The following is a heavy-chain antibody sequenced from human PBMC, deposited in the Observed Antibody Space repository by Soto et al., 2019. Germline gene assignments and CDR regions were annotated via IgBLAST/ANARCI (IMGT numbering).Heavy chain of an antibody. D-gene: IGHD3-16*01. CDR1: GFTFINYA. CDR2: ISGGGDRT. CDR3: ARKVLGSASRPDGWYFEL. J-gene: IGHJ2*01. Sequence: EVQLLESGGGLVQPGGSLRLSCVGSGFTFINYAMNWVRQTPGKGLEWVSTISGGGDRTFDADTVQGRFTISRDNSKNTVNLQMNSRRADATSVYYCARKVLGSASRPDGWYFELWGRGTRVTVSS. V-gene: IGHV3-23*01.